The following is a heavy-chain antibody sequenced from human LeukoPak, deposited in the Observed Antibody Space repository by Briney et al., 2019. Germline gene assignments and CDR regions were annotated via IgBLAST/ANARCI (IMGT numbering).Heavy chain of an antibody. V-gene: IGHV4-59*11. CDR2: ISYIGRT. CDR1: DDSISSHY. CDR3: ARDLVTVTKGFDI. J-gene: IGHJ3*02. D-gene: IGHD4-17*01. Sequence: SETLSLTCAVSDDSISSHYWTWIRQPPGKGLEWIGYISYIGRTNYNPSLKSRVTISIDTSKNQFSLKLTSVTAADTAVYYCARDLVTVTKGFDIWGQGTMVSVSS.